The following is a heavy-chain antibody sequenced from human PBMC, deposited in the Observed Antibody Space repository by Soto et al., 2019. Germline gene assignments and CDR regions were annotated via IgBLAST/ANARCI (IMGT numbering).Heavy chain of an antibody. CDR1: GFTFISSF. CDR2: INQDGGVT. CDR3: ARYYRGSGRYFFDY. D-gene: IGHD6-19*01. V-gene: IGHV3-7*03. J-gene: IGHJ4*02. Sequence: GGSLRLSXVASGFTFISSFMGWIRQAPGKGLEWVANINQDGGVTYYVDSVEGRFTISRDNTKDSLYLQMNSLRGEDTAIYYCARYYRGSGRYFFDYWGQGTPVTVSS.